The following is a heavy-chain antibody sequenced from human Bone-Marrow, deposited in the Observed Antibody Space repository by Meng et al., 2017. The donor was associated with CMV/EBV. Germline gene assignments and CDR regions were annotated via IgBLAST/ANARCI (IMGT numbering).Heavy chain of an antibody. CDR3: ARVDSGYDY. J-gene: IGHJ4*01. CDR1: GYTFTGYH. CDR2: IIPILGIA. V-gene: IGHV1-69*04. Sequence: SVKVSCKASGYTFTGYHMHWVRQAPGQGLEWMGRIIPILGIANFAQKFQGRVMITADKSTSTAYMELSSLRSEDTAVYYCARVDSGYDYWGQGTLVTVSS. D-gene: IGHD5-12*01.